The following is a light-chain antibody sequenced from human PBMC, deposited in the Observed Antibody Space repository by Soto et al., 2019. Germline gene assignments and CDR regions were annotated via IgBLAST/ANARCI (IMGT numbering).Light chain of an antibody. CDR3: AAWDDSLNGLV. J-gene: IGLJ2*01. V-gene: IGLV1-44*01. Sequence: QSVLPQPPSASGTPGQRVTISCSGSSSNIGSNTVNWYQQLPGTAPKLLIHSNNQRPSGVPDRFSGSKSGTSASLAISGLQSEDDADYYCAAWDDSLNGLVFGGGTKLTVL. CDR1: SSNIGSNT. CDR2: SNN.